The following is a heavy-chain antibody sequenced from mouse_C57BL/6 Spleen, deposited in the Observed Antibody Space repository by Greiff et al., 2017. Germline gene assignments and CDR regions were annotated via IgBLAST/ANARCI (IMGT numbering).Heavy chain of an antibody. CDR3: ARDHHYGSSYVGFAY. V-gene: IGHV5-4*01. CDR1: GFTFSSYA. D-gene: IGHD1-1*01. Sequence: KVEESGGGLVKPGGSLKLSCAASGFTFSSYAMSWVRQTPEKRLEWVATISDGGSYTYYPDNVKGRFTISRDNAKNNLYLQMSHLKSEDTAMYYCARDHHYGSSYVGFAYWGQGTLVTVSA. CDR2: ISDGGSYT. J-gene: IGHJ3*01.